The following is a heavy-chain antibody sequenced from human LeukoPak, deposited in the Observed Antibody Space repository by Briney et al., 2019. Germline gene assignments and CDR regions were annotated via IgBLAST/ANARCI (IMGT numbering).Heavy chain of an antibody. Sequence: ASVKVSCKASGYTFTGPSINWLRQAPGQGLEWMGWINTNTGNPTYAQDFTGRFVFSLDTSISTTYLEITSLRTDDTAVYYCARDMASIRFDTWGQGTLVTVSS. CDR1: GYTFTGPS. V-gene: IGHV7-4-1*02. CDR2: INTNTGNP. D-gene: IGHD5-24*01. CDR3: ARDMASIRFDT. J-gene: IGHJ5*02.